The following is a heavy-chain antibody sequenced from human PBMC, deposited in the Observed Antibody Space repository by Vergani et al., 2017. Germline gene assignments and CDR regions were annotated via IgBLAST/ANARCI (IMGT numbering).Heavy chain of an antibody. J-gene: IGHJ4*02. CDR2: ISSSSSYI. CDR1: GGSISSYY. V-gene: IGHV3-21*04. Sequence: VQLQESGPGLVKPSETLSLTCTVSGGSISSYYWSWIRQPPGKGLEWVSSISSSSSYIYYADSVKGRFTISRDNAKNSLYLQMNSLRAEDTAVYYCAKVVVAATEYYFDYWGQGTLVTVSS. CDR3: AKVVVAATEYYFDY. D-gene: IGHD2-15*01.